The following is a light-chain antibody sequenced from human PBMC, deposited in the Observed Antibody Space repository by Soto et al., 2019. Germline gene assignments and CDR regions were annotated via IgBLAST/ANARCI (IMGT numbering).Light chain of an antibody. CDR3: QQYNNWPPGT. Sequence: VMTQSKATLSVFPGERATLSCRASQSVSSNLAWYQQKPGQAPRLLIYGASTRATGIPARFSGSGSGTEFTLTLSSLQSEDFAVYYCQQYNNWPPGTFGQGTKVDI. CDR2: GAS. CDR1: QSVSSN. J-gene: IGKJ1*01. V-gene: IGKV3-15*01.